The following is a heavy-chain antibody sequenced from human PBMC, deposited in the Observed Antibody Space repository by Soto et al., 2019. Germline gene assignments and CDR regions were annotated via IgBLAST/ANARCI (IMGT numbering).Heavy chain of an antibody. CDR3: ARDGSNDYYYYYMDV. Sequence: GASVKVSCKASGYTFTGYYMHWVRQAPGQGLEWMGWINPNSDGTNYAQKSQSWVTMTRDTSISTAYMELSRLRSDDTAVYYCARDGSNDYYYYYMDVWGKGTTVTVSS. D-gene: IGHD4-4*01. CDR1: GYTFTGYY. V-gene: IGHV1-2*04. J-gene: IGHJ6*03. CDR2: INPNSDGT.